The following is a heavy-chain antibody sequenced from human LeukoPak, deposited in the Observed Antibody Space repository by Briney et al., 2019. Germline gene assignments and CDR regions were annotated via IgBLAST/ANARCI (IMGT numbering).Heavy chain of an antibody. Sequence: SETLSLTCAVYGGSFSGYYWSWIRQPPGKGLEWIGEINHSGSTNYNPSLKSRVTISVDTSKNQFSLKLGSVTAADTAVYYCARGCSGYDTYCFDYWGQGTLVTVSS. CDR3: ARGCSGYDTYCFDY. CDR1: GGSFSGYY. CDR2: INHSGST. V-gene: IGHV4-34*01. D-gene: IGHD5-12*01. J-gene: IGHJ4*02.